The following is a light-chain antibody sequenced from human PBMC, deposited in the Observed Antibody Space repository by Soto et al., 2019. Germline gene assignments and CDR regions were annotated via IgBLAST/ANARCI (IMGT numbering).Light chain of an antibody. CDR3: PQSYETPPVP. CDR1: QSISYS. Sequence: DIQLTKSPSSMSASVGDRVNITCRASQSISYSLNWYQQEPGKAPKLLIYAASSEQSGVPSRCIGSGSGADFTLTSSALQPADFAIYYCPQSYETPPVPFGPG. J-gene: IGKJ5*01. V-gene: IGKV1-39*01. CDR2: AAS.